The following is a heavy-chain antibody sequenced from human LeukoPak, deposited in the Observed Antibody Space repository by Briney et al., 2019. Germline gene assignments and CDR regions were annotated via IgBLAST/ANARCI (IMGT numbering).Heavy chain of an antibody. Sequence: SQTLSLTCTVSGGSISSGGYYWSWIRQPPGKGLEWIGYIYHSGSTYYNPSLKSRVTISVDRSKNQFSLKLSSVTAADTAVYYCARAGDSSSSGGWFDPWGQGTLVTVSS. V-gene: IGHV4-30-2*01. CDR2: IYHSGST. D-gene: IGHD6-6*01. J-gene: IGHJ5*02. CDR1: GGSISSGGYY. CDR3: ARAGDSSSSGGWFDP.